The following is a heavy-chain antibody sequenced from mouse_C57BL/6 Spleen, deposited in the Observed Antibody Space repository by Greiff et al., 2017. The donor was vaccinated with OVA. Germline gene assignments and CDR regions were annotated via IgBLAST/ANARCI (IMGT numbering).Heavy chain of an antibody. J-gene: IGHJ1*03. Sequence: VKLMESGAELVRPGTSVKMSCKASGYTFTNYWIGWAKQRPGHGLEWIGDIYPGGGYTNYNEKFKGKATLTADKSSSTAYMQFSSLTSEDSASYYCARGGDYVRYFDVWGTGTTVTVSS. CDR1: GYTFTNYW. V-gene: IGHV1-63*01. D-gene: IGHD2-4*01. CDR2: IYPGGGYT. CDR3: ARGGDYVRYFDV.